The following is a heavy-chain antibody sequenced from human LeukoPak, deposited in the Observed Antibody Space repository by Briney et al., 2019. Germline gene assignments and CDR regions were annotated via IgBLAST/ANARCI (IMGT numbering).Heavy chain of an antibody. D-gene: IGHD1-26*01. CDR3: NTDYIGSPS. Sequence: TGGSLRLSCAASGFTVSSNYMSWVRQAPGKGLEWVGRIKSKTDGGTTDYAAPVKGRFTISRDDSKNTLYLQMNSLKTEDTAVYYCNTDYIGSPSWGQGALVTVSS. CDR1: GFTVSSNY. CDR2: IKSKTDGGTT. V-gene: IGHV3-15*01. J-gene: IGHJ5*02.